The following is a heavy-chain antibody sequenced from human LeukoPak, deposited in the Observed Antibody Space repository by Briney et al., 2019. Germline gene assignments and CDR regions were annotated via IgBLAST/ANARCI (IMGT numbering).Heavy chain of an antibody. V-gene: IGHV4-34*01. J-gene: IGHJ4*02. D-gene: IGHD6-19*01. CDR1: GGSFSGYY. Sequence: SETLSLTCAVYGGSFSGYYWSWIRQPPGKGLEWIGEINHSGSTNYNPSLKSRVTISVDTSKNQFSLKLSSVTAADTAVYYCARVGLQWLVDYWGRGTLVTVSS. CDR2: INHSGST. CDR3: ARVGLQWLVDY.